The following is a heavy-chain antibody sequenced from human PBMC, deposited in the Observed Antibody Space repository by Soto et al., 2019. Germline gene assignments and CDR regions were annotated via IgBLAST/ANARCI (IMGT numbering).Heavy chain of an antibody. V-gene: IGHV4-59*01. CDR1: GGSISSYY. CDR3: ARGLLRGLQSSNWFDP. D-gene: IGHD2-2*01. CDR2: IYYSGTT. J-gene: IGHJ5*02. Sequence: ETLSLTCTVSGGSISSYYWSWIRQPPGKGLEYIGFIYYSGTTNYSPALKSRVTISLDTSKNQFSLKLSSLTAADTAVYYCARGLLRGLQSSNWFDPWGQGTLVTVSS.